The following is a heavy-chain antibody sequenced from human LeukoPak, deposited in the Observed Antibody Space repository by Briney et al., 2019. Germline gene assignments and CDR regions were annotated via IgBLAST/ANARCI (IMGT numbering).Heavy chain of an antibody. CDR2: TRSSDDGK. CDR3: AKGKWGLTINNFDV. CDR1: GFMLSNNA. Sequence: GGSLRLSCVASGFMLSNNAMSWVRQAPGKGLEWVAATRSSDDGKYHAGSVRGRFTISRDNSKDTLSLQMNSLRAEDTAVYYCAKGKWGLTINNFDVWGQGTMVTVSS. V-gene: IGHV3-23*01. D-gene: IGHD1-20*01. J-gene: IGHJ3*01.